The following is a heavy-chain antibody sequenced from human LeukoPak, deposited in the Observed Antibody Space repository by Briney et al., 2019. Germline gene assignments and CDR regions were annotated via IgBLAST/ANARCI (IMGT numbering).Heavy chain of an antibody. V-gene: IGHV3-74*01. CDR1: GFTFSNYW. J-gene: IGHJ4*02. D-gene: IGHD6-13*01. CDR3: ARDSRTFDY. Sequence: GGSLRLSCATSGFTFSNYWMHWVRQAPGKGLVWVSRINSDGINTSYADSVKGRFTISRDNAKNSLYLQMNSLRAEDTAVYYCARDSRTFDYWGQGTLVTVSS. CDR2: INSDGINT.